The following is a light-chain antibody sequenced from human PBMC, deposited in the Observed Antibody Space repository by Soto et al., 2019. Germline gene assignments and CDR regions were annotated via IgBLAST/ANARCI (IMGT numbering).Light chain of an antibody. V-gene: IGKV3-20*01. J-gene: IGKJ1*01. Sequence: EIVLTQSPGTLYLSPGERATLSCRASQIFNSKYLAWYQQKPGQAPRLLIYGASSRASGIPDRFSGSASGTDFTLTINRLEPDDSAVYYCQQYRTLWTFGQGTRVEIK. CDR2: GAS. CDR1: QIFNSKY. CDR3: QQYRTLWT.